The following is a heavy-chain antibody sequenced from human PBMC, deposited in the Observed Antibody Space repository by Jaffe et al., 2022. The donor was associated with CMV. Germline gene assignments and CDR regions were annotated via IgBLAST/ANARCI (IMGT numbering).Heavy chain of an antibody. Sequence: EVQLVESGGGLVQPGGSLRLSCAASGFTFSSYSMNWVRQAPGKGLEWVSYISSSSSTIYYADSVKGRFTISRDNAENSLSLQMNSLRDEDTAVYYCARDTYGDYVFDYWGQGTLVTVSS. J-gene: IGHJ4*02. D-gene: IGHD4-17*01. V-gene: IGHV3-48*02. CDR2: ISSSSSTI. CDR3: ARDTYGDYVFDY. CDR1: GFTFSSYS.